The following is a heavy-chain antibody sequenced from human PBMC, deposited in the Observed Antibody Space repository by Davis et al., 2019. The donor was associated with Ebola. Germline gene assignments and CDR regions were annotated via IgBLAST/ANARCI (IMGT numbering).Heavy chain of an antibody. CDR2: ITSSSSSI. CDR3: AKSGLSFGVVKYHYGMDV. J-gene: IGHJ6*04. V-gene: IGHV3-21*04. Sequence: PGGSLRLSCAASGLTFSSYIMNWVRQAPGKGLEWVSSITSSSSSIYYADSVKGRFTISRDNAKNSLYLQMNSLRAEDTAVYYCAKSGLSFGVVKYHYGMDVWGKGTTVTVSS. CDR1: GLTFSSYI. D-gene: IGHD3-3*01.